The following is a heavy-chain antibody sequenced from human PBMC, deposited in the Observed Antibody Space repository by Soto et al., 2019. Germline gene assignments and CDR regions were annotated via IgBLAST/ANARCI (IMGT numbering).Heavy chain of an antibody. CDR3: VRVAYNGYSD. J-gene: IGHJ4*02. CDR2: ISSNGGST. D-gene: IGHD5-12*01. CDR1: GFTFSTSA. Sequence: GGSLRLSCAASGFTFSTSAMQWVRQATGEGLEYVSAISSNGGSTYYANSVKGRFTISRDNSKNTLDLQMGSLRAEDMAVYYCVRVAYNGYSDWGQGT. V-gene: IGHV3-64*01.